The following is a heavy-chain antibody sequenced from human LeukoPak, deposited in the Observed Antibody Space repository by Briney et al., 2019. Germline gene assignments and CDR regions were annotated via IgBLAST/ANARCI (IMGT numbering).Heavy chain of an antibody. V-gene: IGHV4-34*01. CDR2: INHSGST. J-gene: IGHJ6*03. CDR3: ARSIKVYYYYYMDV. D-gene: IGHD3-9*01. CDR1: GGSFSGYY. Sequence: SETLSLTCAVYGGSFSGYYWSWIRQPPGKGLEWIGEINHSGSTNYNPSLKSRVTISVDTSRNRFSLKLSSVTAADTAVYYCARSIKVYYYYYMDVWGKGTTVTVSS.